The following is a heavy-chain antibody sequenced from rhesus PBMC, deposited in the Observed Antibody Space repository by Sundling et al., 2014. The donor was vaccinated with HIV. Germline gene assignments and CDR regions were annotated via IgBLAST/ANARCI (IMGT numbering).Heavy chain of an antibody. CDR1: GGSISDSYR. CDR3: ARDPVWTGYYYHLDS. CDR2: IYGSSTTT. V-gene: IGHV4S10*01. D-gene: IGHD3-3*01. J-gene: IGHJ6*01. Sequence: QVQLQESGPGVVKPSETLSLTCAVSGGSISDSYRWNWIRQPPGKGLEWIGYIYGSSTTTKYNPSLKSRVAISKDTSRNQLSLNLTSVTAADTAVYYCARDPVWTGYYYHLDSWGQGVVVTVSS.